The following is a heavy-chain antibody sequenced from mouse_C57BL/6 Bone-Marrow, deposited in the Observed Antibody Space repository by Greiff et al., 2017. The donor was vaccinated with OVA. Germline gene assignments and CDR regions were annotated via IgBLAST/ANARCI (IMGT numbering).Heavy chain of an antibody. CDR3: ARNAYYSNYDYYAMDY. J-gene: IGHJ4*01. Sequence: EVKLQESGPGLVKPSQSLSLTCSVTGYSITSGYYWNWIRQFPGNKLEWMGDISYDGSNNYNPSLKNRISINRDTSKNQFFLKLNSVTTEDTATYYCARNAYYSNYDYYAMDYWGQGTSVTVSS. CDR1: GYSITSGYY. CDR2: ISYDGSN. D-gene: IGHD2-5*01. V-gene: IGHV3-6*01.